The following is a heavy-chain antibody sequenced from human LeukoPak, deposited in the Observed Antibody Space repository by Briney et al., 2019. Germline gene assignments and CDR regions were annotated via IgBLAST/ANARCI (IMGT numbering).Heavy chain of an antibody. CDR3: ARVQESQIDYYFDY. V-gene: IGHV4-59*01. D-gene: IGHD3-9*01. Sequence: SETLSLTCTVSGGSISRNYWSWIRQPPGKGLEWIGYIYYSGSTNYNPSLKSRVTISVDTSKNQFSLKLSSVTAADTAVYYCARVQESQIDYYFDYWGQGTLVTVSS. CDR2: IYYSGST. CDR1: GGSISRNY. J-gene: IGHJ4*02.